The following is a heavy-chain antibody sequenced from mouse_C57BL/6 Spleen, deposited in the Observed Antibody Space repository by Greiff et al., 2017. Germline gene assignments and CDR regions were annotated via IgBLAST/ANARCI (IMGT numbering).Heavy chain of an antibody. J-gene: IGHJ2*01. Sequence: VQLQQSGAELVRPGTSVKVSCKASGYAFTNYLIEWVKQRPGQGLEWIGVINPGSGGTNYNEKFKGKATLTADKSSSTAYMQLSSLTSEDSAVYFCAREGNYNFDYWGQGTTRTVSS. V-gene: IGHV1-54*01. D-gene: IGHD2-1*01. CDR3: AREGNYNFDY. CDR2: INPGSGGT. CDR1: GYAFTNYL.